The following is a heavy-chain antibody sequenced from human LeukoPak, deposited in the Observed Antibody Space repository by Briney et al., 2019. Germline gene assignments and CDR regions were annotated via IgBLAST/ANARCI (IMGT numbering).Heavy chain of an antibody. V-gene: IGHV4-59*12. CDR3: AKESRRGWRYYFDY. Sequence: SETLSLTCTVSGGSISSYYWSWIRQPPGKGLEWIGYIYYSGSTYYNPSLKSRVTISVDTSKNQFSLKLSSVTAADTAVYYCAKESRRGWRYYFDYWGQGTLVTVSS. D-gene: IGHD2-15*01. CDR2: IYYSGST. J-gene: IGHJ4*02. CDR1: GGSISSYY.